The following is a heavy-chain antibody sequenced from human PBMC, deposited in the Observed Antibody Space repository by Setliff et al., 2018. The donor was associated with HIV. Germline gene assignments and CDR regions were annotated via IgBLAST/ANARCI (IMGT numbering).Heavy chain of an antibody. J-gene: IGHJ6*02. Sequence: SETLSLTCNVSGDSISSSSYYWGWIRQPPGKGLEWIGSFHYSGSTNYNSSLKSRVTISGDTSKNLFSLGVTSVTAADTAVYFCARPVSKNFYGMDVWGLGATVTVSS. CDR3: ARPVSKNFYGMDV. CDR1: GDSISSSSYY. V-gene: IGHV4-39*07. CDR2: FHYSGST.